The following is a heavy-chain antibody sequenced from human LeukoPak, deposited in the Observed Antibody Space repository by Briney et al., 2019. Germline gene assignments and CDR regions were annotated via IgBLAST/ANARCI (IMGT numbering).Heavy chain of an antibody. V-gene: IGHV4-34*01. Sequence: AETLSLTCAVYGGSFSGYYWSWIRQPPGKGLEWIGEINHSGSTNYNPSLKSRVTISVDTSKNQFSLKLSSVTAADTAVYYCARIRDSSGYYFRGYDYWGQGTLVTVSS. J-gene: IGHJ4*02. D-gene: IGHD3-22*01. CDR3: ARIRDSSGYYFRGYDY. CDR2: INHSGST. CDR1: GGSFSGYY.